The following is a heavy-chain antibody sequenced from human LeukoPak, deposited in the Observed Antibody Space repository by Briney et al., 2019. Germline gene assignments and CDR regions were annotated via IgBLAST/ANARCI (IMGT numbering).Heavy chain of an antibody. CDR1: GDSISSSNW. Sequence: SGTLSLTCAVAGDSISSSNWWSWVRQPPGKEREWIGEIYHSGSTNHNPSLKSRVTISVDKSKNQFSLKVSYVTAADTAVYYCARECGWYYFDYWGQGTLVTVSS. V-gene: IGHV4-4*02. CDR2: IYHSGST. J-gene: IGHJ4*02. D-gene: IGHD2-21*01. CDR3: ARECGWYYFDY.